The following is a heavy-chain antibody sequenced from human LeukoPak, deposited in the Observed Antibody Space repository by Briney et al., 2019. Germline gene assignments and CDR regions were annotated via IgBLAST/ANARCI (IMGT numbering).Heavy chain of an antibody. D-gene: IGHD4/OR15-4a*01. CDR2: INTNFGGT. CDR3: ARGDYGGFDLDY. V-gene: IGHV1-2*06. J-gene: IGHJ4*02. CDR1: GYTFTDYY. Sequence: GASVKVSCKASGYTFTDYYMHWVRQAPGQGLEWMGRINTNFGGTNYAQNFQGRVTKTRDTSISTAYMELSRLRSDDTAIYYCARGDYGGFDLDYWGQGTLVTVSS.